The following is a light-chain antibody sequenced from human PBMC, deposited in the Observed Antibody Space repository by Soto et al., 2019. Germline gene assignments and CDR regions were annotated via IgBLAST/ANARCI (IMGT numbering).Light chain of an antibody. CDR3: QQYHDWPPIT. CDR2: GVS. V-gene: IGKV3-15*01. CDR1: QSIRNK. Sequence: ETVMTQSPATLSVSPGERATLSCRASQSIRNKLAWYQQKPGQAPRLLIYGVSTRATGSPARLSGSGSVTEFILAISSLQSEDFAVYYCQQYHDWPPITFGQGTRLEIK. J-gene: IGKJ5*01.